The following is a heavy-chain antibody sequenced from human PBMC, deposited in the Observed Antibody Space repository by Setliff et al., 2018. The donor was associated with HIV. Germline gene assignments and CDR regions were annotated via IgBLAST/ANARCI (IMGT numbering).Heavy chain of an antibody. Sequence: LSLSCAASGFTFSSYEMNWVRQAPGKGLEWVSYISSSGTTIYYADSVKGRFTISRDNAKNSLYLQMNSLRAEDTAVYYCARPNYCDSSGSFDYWGQGTLVTVSS. CDR1: GFTFSSYE. CDR2: ISSSGTTI. J-gene: IGHJ4*02. D-gene: IGHD3-22*01. V-gene: IGHV3-48*03. CDR3: ARPNYCDSSGSFDY.